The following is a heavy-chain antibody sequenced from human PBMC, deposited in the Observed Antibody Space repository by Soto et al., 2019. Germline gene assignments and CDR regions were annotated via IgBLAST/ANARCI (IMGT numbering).Heavy chain of an antibody. J-gene: IGHJ5*02. CDR1: GYIFANYP. V-gene: IGHV1-3*01. Sequence: EASVKVSCKASGYIFANYPMQWVRQAPGQGLEWMGWINPGNGNTKYSQKFQGRVTITRDTSATTVYMELSSLTSKDTAMYYCARVVRHFSGSGDRWLDPWGQGTLVTVSS. CDR3: ARVVRHFSGSGDRWLDP. D-gene: IGHD3-10*01. CDR2: INPGNGNT.